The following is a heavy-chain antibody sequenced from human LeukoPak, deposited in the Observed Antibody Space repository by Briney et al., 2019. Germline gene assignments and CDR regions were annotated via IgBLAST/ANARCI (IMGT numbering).Heavy chain of an antibody. CDR3: ATKPQYNWNDTHYYYYGMDV. CDR1: GYTLTELS. J-gene: IGHJ6*04. Sequence: EASVKVSCKVSGYTLTELSMHWARQAPGKGLEWMGGFDPEDGETIYAQKFQGRVTMTEDTSTDTAYMELSSLRSEDTAVYYCATKPQYNWNDTHYYYYGMDVWGKGTTVTVSS. V-gene: IGHV1-24*01. D-gene: IGHD1-1*01. CDR2: FDPEDGET.